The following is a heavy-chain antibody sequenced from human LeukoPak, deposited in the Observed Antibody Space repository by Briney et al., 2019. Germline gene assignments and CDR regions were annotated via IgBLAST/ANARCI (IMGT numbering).Heavy chain of an antibody. D-gene: IGHD2/OR15-2a*01. J-gene: IGHJ6*03. CDR2: ISGNGGST. V-gene: IGHV3-23*01. CDR1: GFTFSSYG. Sequence: GGSLRLSCAASGFTFSSYGMSWVRQAPGKGLEWVSAISGNGGSTYYADSVKGRFAISRDTSKNTLYLQMNSLRAEDTAVYYCARVSTSYYYYYMDVWGKGTTVTISS. CDR3: ARVSTSYYYYYMDV.